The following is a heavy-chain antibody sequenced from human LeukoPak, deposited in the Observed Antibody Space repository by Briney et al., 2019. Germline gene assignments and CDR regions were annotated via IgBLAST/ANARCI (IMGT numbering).Heavy chain of an antibody. CDR1: GGSISSYY. J-gene: IGHJ4*02. D-gene: IGHD2-15*01. Sequence: SETLSLTCTVSGGSISSYYWSWIRQPAGKGLEWIGRIYTSGSTNYNASLKSRVSMSVDTSKNQFSLTLSSVTAADTAVFYGARENSGSCREFDYWGQGTLVTVSS. CDR3: ARENSGSCREFDY. CDR2: IYTSGST. V-gene: IGHV4-4*07.